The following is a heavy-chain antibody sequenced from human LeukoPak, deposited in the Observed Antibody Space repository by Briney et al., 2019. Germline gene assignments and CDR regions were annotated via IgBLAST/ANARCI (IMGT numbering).Heavy chain of an antibody. V-gene: IGHV3-9*01. CDR2: ISWNSGSI. CDR1: GFTFDDYA. Sequence: PPGRPLRLSCAASGFTFDDYAMHWVRQAPGKGLEWVSGISWNSGSIGYADSVKGRFTISRDNAKNSLYLQMNSLRAEDTALYYCAKGGLYYDFWSGPGYWGQGTLVTVSS. J-gene: IGHJ4*02. CDR3: AKGGLYYDFWSGPGY. D-gene: IGHD3-3*01.